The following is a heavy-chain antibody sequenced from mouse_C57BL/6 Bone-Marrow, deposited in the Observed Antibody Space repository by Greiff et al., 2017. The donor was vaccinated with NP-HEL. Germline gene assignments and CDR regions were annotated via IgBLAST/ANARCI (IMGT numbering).Heavy chain of an antibody. Sequence: VQLQQSGPGLVKPSQSLSLTCSVTGYSITSGYYWNWIRQFPGNKLEWMGYISYDGSNNYNPSLKNRISITRDTSKNQFFLKLNSVTTEDTATYYCARNYGVAYWGQGTLVTVSA. D-gene: IGHD1-1*01. CDR1: GYSITSGYY. CDR2: ISYDGSN. V-gene: IGHV3-6*01. J-gene: IGHJ3*01. CDR3: ARNYGVAY.